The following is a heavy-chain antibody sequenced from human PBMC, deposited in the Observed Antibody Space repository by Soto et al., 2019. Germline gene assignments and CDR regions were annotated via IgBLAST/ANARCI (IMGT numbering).Heavy chain of an antibody. D-gene: IGHD2-2*01. J-gene: IGHJ6*03. Sequence: GASVKVSCKASGYTFTSYGISWVRQAPGQGLEWMGWISAYNGNTNYAQKLQGRVTMTTDTCTSTAYMELRSLRSDDTAVYYCARTVVPAAIMYYYYMDVWGKGTTVTVSS. CDR3: ARTVVPAAIMYYYYMDV. CDR1: GYTFTSYG. CDR2: ISAYNGNT. V-gene: IGHV1-18*01.